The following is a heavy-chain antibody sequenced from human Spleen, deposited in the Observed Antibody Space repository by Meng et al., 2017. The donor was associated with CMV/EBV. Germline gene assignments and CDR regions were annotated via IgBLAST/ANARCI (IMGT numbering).Heavy chain of an antibody. V-gene: IGHV4-4*07. CDR2: IYTSGST. CDR1: GGAISSYY. D-gene: IGHD6-13*01. J-gene: IGHJ4*02. CDR3: ARAGEAGYSSSWALDY. Sequence: GQLQESRPRLVSPSETLSLICTVSGGAISSYYWSWIRQPAGKGLEWIGRIYTSGSTNYNPSLKSRVTMSVDTSKNQFSLKLSSVTAADTAVYYCARAGEAGYSSSWALDYWGQGTLVTVSS.